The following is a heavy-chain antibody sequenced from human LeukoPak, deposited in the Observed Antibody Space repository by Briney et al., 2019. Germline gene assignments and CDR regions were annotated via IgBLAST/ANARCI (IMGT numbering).Heavy chain of an antibody. CDR3: ARGRVHYGDTVPGDY. CDR1: GGSISSYY. J-gene: IGHJ4*02. CDR2: IYSSGNT. V-gene: IGHV4-4*07. D-gene: IGHD4-17*01. Sequence: SETLSLTCTVSGGSISSYYWSWIRQPAGKGLEWIGRIYSSGNTNYNPSLKSRVTISVDTSKNQFSLKLSSVTAADTAVYYCARGRVHYGDTVPGDYWGQGTLVTVSS.